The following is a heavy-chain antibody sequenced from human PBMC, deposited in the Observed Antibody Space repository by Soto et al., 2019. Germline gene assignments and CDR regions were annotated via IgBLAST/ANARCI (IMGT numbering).Heavy chain of an antibody. Sequence: VQLVESGGGVVQPGRSLRLSCAASGFTFSSYAMHWVRQAPGKGLEWVAVISYDGSNKYYADSVKGRFTISRDNSKNTLYLQMNSLRAEDTAVYYCARDRMKQQLVLIFDYWGQGTLVTVSS. V-gene: IGHV3-30-3*01. J-gene: IGHJ4*02. CDR1: GFTFSSYA. CDR3: ARDRMKQQLVLIFDY. CDR2: ISYDGSNK. D-gene: IGHD6-13*01.